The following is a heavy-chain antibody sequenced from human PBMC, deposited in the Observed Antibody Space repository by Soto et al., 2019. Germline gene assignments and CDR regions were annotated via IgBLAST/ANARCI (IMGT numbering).Heavy chain of an antibody. Sequence: PSETLSLTCAVYGGSFSGYYWSWIRQPPGKGLEWIGEINHSGSTNYNPSLKSRVTISVDTSKNQFSLKLSSVTAADTAVYYCARRPIAVAGTWFDYWGQGTLVTVSS. CDR2: INHSGST. D-gene: IGHD6-19*01. CDR3: ARRPIAVAGTWFDY. CDR1: GGSFSGYY. V-gene: IGHV4-34*01. J-gene: IGHJ4*02.